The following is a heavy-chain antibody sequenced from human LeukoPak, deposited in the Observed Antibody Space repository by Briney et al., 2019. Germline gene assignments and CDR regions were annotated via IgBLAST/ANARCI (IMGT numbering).Heavy chain of an antibody. CDR3: ARQRDYGDYVGPYYFDY. J-gene: IGHJ4*02. CDR1: GYSFTSYW. D-gene: IGHD4-17*01. Sequence: GESLKISCKGSGYSFTSYWFGWVAQLPGKGLEWIGIIYPGDSDTRYSPSFQGPVTIPADKSISTAYLQWSSLKASDTAMYYCARQRDYGDYVGPYYFDYWGQGTLVTVSS. CDR2: IYPGDSDT. V-gene: IGHV5-51*01.